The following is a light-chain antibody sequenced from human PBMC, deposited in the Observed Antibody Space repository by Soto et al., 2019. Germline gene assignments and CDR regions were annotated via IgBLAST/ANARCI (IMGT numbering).Light chain of an antibody. Sequence: QSVLTQPASVSASPGQSITISCTGSSSNIGGNSVSWYQQLPGTAPKLLIYDDNKRPSGIPDRFSGSKSGTSATLGITGFQTGDEADYYCGSWDSSLSAYVFGTGTKVPV. CDR1: SSNIGGNS. V-gene: IGLV1-51*01. J-gene: IGLJ1*01. CDR3: GSWDSSLSAYV. CDR2: DDN.